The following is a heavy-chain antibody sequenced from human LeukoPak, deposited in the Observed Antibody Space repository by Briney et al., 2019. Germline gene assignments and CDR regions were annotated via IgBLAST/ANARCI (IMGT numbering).Heavy chain of an antibody. CDR3: ARFTGYYTSIIAAAGTADY. V-gene: IGHV6-1*01. J-gene: IGHJ4*02. CDR1: GDSVSSNSAA. CDR2: TYYRSKWYN. Sequence: SQTLSLTCAPSGDSVSSNSAAWNWIRQSPSRGLEWLGRTYYRSKWYNDYAVSVKSRITINPDTSKNRFSLQLNSVTPEDTAVYYCARFTGYYTSIIAAAGTADYWGQGTLVTVSS. D-gene: IGHD6-13*01.